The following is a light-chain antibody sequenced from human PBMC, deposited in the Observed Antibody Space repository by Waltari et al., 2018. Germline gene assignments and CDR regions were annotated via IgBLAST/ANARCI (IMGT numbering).Light chain of an antibody. CDR2: KAS. CDR1: QSINTW. CDR3: QQYDSYLFT. Sequence: DIRMTQFPSTLSASVGDRVTITCRASQSINTWLAWYQQRPGKAPKVLIYKASTLESGVPSRFSGSGSGTEFTLTISSLQPDDFATYYGQQYDSYLFTFGPGTTVDVK. J-gene: IGKJ3*01. V-gene: IGKV1-5*03.